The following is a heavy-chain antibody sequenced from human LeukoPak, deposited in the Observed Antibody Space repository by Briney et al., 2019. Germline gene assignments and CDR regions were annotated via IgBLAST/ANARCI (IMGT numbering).Heavy chain of an antibody. D-gene: IGHD3-3*01. J-gene: IGHJ4*02. V-gene: IGHV1-18*01. CDR1: GYTFTSYG. CDR3: ARGFYDFSL. CDR2: ISAYNGNT. Sequence: ASVKVSCKASGYTFTSYGIRWVRQAPGQGLEWMGWISAYNGNTNYAQKLQGRVTMTTDTSTSTIYMELSSLRSEDTAFYYCARGFYDFSLWGQGTLVTVSS.